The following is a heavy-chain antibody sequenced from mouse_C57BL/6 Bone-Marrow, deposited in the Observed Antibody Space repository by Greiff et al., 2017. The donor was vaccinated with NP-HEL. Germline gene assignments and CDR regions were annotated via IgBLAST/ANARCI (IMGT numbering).Heavy chain of an antibody. CDR1: GYTFTSYW. V-gene: IGHV1-69*01. J-gene: IGHJ2*01. Sequence: QVQLQQPGAELVMPGASVKLSCKASGYTFTSYWMHWVKQRPGQGLEWIGEIDPSDSYTNYNQKFKGKSTLTVDKSSSTAYMQLSSLTSEDSAVYYCARANYYGSSYGDWGQGTTLTVSS. CDR2: IDPSDSYT. D-gene: IGHD1-1*01. CDR3: ARANYYGSSYGD.